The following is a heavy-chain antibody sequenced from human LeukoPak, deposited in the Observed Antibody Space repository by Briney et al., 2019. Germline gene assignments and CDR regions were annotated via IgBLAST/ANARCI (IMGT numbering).Heavy chain of an antibody. V-gene: IGHV3-11*04. J-gene: IGHJ4*02. CDR1: GFTFSDYY. D-gene: IGHD4-17*01. CDR2: ISSSGVSI. CDR3: TRDHDYGDYDF. Sequence: GGSLRLSCAASGFTFSDYYMSWIRQAPGGGLEWVSYISSSGVSISYADAVRGRFTISRDNAKNAVYLQMDSLRVDDTAVYYCTRDHDYGDYDFWGQGIVVTVSS.